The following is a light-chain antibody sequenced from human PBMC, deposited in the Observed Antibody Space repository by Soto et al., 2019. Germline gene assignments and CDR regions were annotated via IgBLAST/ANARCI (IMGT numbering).Light chain of an antibody. CDR1: SSDVGSYNY. V-gene: IGLV2-14*01. J-gene: IGLJ1*01. Sequence: QSALTQPPSASGSPGQSVTISCTGTSSDVGSYNYVSWYQQYPGKAPKLMIYEVSNRPSGVSNRFSGSKSGNTAPLTISGLQAEDEADYYCSSYTSSSTLYVFGTGTKLTVL. CDR3: SSYTSSSTLYV. CDR2: EVS.